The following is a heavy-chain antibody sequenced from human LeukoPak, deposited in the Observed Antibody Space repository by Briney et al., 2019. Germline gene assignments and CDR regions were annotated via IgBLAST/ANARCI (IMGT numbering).Heavy chain of an antibody. J-gene: IGHJ6*04. Sequence: GGSLRLSCAASGFTFSDYYMSWIRQAPGKGLEWVSYISSRSNTIYYADSVKGRFTISRDNAKNSLYLHMNSLRSEDTAVYYCAELGITMIGGVWGKGTTVTISS. D-gene: IGHD3-10*02. CDR2: ISSRSNTI. CDR3: AELGITMIGGV. CDR1: GFTFSDYY. V-gene: IGHV3-11*04.